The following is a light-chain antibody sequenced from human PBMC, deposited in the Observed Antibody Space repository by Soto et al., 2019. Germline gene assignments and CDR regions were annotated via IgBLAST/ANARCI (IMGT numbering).Light chain of an antibody. CDR3: QQYYNWPRT. CDR1: QSISSS. V-gene: IGKV3-15*01. J-gene: IGKJ1*01. CDR2: YKS. Sequence: EIVMTQSPATLSVSPGERATLSCRASQSISSSLGWYQQKPGQAPRLLIYYKSTRATGIPARFSGSGSGTEFTLTISSLQSEDFGVYYCQQYYNWPRTFGQGTKVDI.